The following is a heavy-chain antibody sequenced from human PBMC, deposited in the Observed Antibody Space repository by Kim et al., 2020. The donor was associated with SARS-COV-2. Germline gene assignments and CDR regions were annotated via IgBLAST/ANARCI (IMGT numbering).Heavy chain of an antibody. V-gene: IGHV3-7*01. D-gene: IGHD3-10*01. Sequence: GGSLRLSCAASGFTFSSYWMSWVRQAPGKGLEWVANIKQDGSEKYYVDSVKGRFTISRDNAKNSLYLQMNSLRAEDTAVYYCARDRKWFGELYHYYYYGMDVWGQGTTVTVSS. J-gene: IGHJ6*02. CDR2: IKQDGSEK. CDR3: ARDRKWFGELYHYYYYGMDV. CDR1: GFTFSSYW.